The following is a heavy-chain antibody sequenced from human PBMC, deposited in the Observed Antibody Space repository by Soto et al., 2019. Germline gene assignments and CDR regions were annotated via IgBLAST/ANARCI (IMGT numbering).Heavy chain of an antibody. Sequence: GGSLRLSCAASGFTFSSYSMNWVRQAPGKGLEWVSSISSSSSYIYYADSVKGRFTISRDNAKNSLYLQMNSLRAEDTAVYHCAMVPLTLGDDYWGQGTLVTVSS. J-gene: IGHJ4*02. CDR1: GFTFSSYS. V-gene: IGHV3-21*01. CDR3: AMVPLTLGDDY. CDR2: ISSSSSYI. D-gene: IGHD3-16*01.